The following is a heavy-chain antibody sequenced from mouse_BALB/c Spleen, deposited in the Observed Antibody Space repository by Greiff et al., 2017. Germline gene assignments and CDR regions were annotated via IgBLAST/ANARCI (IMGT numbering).Heavy chain of an antibody. CDR1: GYTFTDYE. CDR2: IDPETGGT. J-gene: IGHJ2*01. D-gene: IGHD2-4*01. Sequence: VKLQESGAELVRPGASVTLSCKASGYTFTDYEMHWVKQTPVHGLEWIGAIDPETGGTAYNQKFKGKATLTADKSSSTAYMELRSLTSEDSAVYYCTRGLPYYFDYWGQGTTLTVSS. V-gene: IGHV1-15*01. CDR3: TRGLPYYFDY.